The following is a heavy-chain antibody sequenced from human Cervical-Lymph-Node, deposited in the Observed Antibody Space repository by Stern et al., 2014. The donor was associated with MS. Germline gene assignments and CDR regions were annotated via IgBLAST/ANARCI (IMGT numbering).Heavy chain of an antibody. CDR1: EYTHNNYL. Sequence: QVQLVQSGSEVKKPGASVKVSCKASEYTHNNYLIHLVRQAPGQRPDWMGVINPSGATNYAQKVQDRVTMTTDASTSTFYMELSRLRSEDTAVYYCAVRYCSGGRCYSVPDVWGQGTTVIVSS. J-gene: IGHJ6*02. V-gene: IGHV1-46*02. CDR2: INPSGAT. D-gene: IGHD2-15*01. CDR3: AVRYCSGGRCYSVPDV.